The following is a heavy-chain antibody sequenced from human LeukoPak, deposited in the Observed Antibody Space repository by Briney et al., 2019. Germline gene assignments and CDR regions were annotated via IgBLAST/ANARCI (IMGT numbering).Heavy chain of an antibody. CDR1: GYIFATYW. CDR3: ARRQGCSNTACPPDS. J-gene: IGHJ4*02. Sequence: GEALQISFRGSGYIFATYWMGWVRPMPGKGRGWMGTIYPGASDSRYSPSFQGQVTISADKSISTTSLQWTSLQASAPPMYYCARRQGCSNTACPPDSWGQGALVTVSS. D-gene: IGHD2-2*01. V-gene: IGHV5-51*01. CDR2: IYPGASDS.